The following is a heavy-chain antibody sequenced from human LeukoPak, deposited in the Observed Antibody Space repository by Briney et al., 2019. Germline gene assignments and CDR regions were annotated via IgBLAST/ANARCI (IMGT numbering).Heavy chain of an antibody. D-gene: IGHD6-19*01. J-gene: IGHJ6*02. CDR1: GGSISSYY. CDR2: IYYSGST. V-gene: IGHV4-59*01. CDR3: ARDSSGTPYYYYGMDV. Sequence: SETLSLTCTVSGGSISSYYWSWIRQPPGKGLEWIGYIYYSGSTNYNPSLESRVTISVDTSKNQFSLKLSSVTAADTAVYYCARDSSGTPYYYYGMDVWGQGTTVTVSS.